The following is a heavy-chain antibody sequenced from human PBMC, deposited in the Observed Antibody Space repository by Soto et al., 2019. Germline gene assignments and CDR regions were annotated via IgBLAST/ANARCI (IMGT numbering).Heavy chain of an antibody. Sequence: SETLSLTCAVSSGSISSSNWWSWVRQPPGKGLEWIGEIYHSGSTNYNPSLKSRVTISVDKSKNQFSLKLSSVTAADTAVYYCESSPLDIVATRHFDYWGQGTLVTVSS. D-gene: IGHD5-12*01. J-gene: IGHJ4*02. CDR2: IYHSGST. CDR3: ESSPLDIVATRHFDY. CDR1: SGSISSSNW. V-gene: IGHV4-4*02.